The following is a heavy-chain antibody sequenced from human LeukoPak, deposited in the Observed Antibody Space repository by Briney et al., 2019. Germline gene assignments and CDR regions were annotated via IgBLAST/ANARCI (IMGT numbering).Heavy chain of an antibody. D-gene: IGHD3/OR15-3a*01. CDR2: FYYSGNT. CDR1: GGSFSGYY. CDR3: AREGFREALDDY. Sequence: SETLSLTCAVYGGSFSGYYWSWIRQPPGKGLEWIGSFYYSGNTYHNPSLKSRVTISVDTYKNQFSLKLSSVTAADTAVYYCAREGFREALDDYWGQGTLVTVSS. J-gene: IGHJ4*02. V-gene: IGHV4-34*01.